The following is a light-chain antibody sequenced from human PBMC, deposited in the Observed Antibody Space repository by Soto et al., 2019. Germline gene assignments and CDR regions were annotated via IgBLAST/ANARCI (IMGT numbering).Light chain of an antibody. CDR2: GAS. V-gene: IGKV3-20*01. CDR1: QSVSSNY. Sequence: EIVLTQSPGTLSLSPGERATLSCRASQSVSSNYLAWYQQKPGQAPRLLIYGASRRATGIPDRFSGSGSGTEFTLSTSRLEPEDFSVYYCQQYGSSLMYTFGQGTKLEIK. J-gene: IGKJ2*01. CDR3: QQYGSSLMYT.